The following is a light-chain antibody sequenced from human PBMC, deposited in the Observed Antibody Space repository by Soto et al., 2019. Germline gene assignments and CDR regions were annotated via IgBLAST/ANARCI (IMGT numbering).Light chain of an antibody. Sequence: DIQMTQSPSSLSASVGDRVTITCRASQSISSYLNWYQQNPEKAPKLLIYAGSSLQSGVPSRFSGSGSGTDFTLTISSLQPEDFANYYCQQSYSTLWTFGQGTKVEIK. J-gene: IGKJ1*01. CDR2: AGS. V-gene: IGKV1-39*01. CDR3: QQSYSTLWT. CDR1: QSISSY.